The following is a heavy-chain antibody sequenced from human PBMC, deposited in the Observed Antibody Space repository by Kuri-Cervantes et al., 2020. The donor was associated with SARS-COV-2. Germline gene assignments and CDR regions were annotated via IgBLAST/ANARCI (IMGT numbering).Heavy chain of an antibody. CDR3: ARSTIFGALDY. J-gene: IGHJ4*02. CDR2: IYYSGST. CDR1: GGSVSSGSYY. Sequence: GSLRLSCTVSGGSVSSGSYYWSWIRQPPGKGLEWIGYIYYSGSTNYNPSLKSRVTISVDTSKNQFSLKLSSVTAADTAVYYCARSTIFGALDYWGQGTLVTVSS. D-gene: IGHD3-3*01. V-gene: IGHV4-61*01.